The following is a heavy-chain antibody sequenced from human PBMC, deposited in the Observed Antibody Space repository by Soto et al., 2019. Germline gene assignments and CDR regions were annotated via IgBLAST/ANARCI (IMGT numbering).Heavy chain of an antibody. D-gene: IGHD6-6*01. J-gene: IGHJ6*02. V-gene: IGHV4-30-4*01. CDR1: GGSISSGDYY. CDR3: ARERDSIAAPFYYYGMDV. Sequence: SETLSLTGTVSGGSISSGDYYWSWIRQPPGKGLEWIGYIYYSGSTYYNPSLKSRVTISVDTSKNQFSLKLSSVTAADTAVYYCARERDSIAAPFYYYGMDVWGQGTTVTVSS. CDR2: IYYSGST.